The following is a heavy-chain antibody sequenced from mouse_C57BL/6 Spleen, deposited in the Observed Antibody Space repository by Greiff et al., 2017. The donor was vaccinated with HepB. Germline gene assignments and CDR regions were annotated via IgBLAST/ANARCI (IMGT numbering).Heavy chain of an antibody. J-gene: IGHJ2*01. D-gene: IGHD2-10*01. Sequence: EVQLQQSGPELVKPGASVKISCKASGYTFTDYYMNWVKQSHGKSLEWIGDINPNNGGTSYNQKFKGKATLTVDKSSSTAYMELRSLTSEDSAVYYCARTYYGPGYWGQGTTLTVSS. V-gene: IGHV1-26*01. CDR3: ARTYYGPGY. CDR2: INPNNGGT. CDR1: GYTFTDYY.